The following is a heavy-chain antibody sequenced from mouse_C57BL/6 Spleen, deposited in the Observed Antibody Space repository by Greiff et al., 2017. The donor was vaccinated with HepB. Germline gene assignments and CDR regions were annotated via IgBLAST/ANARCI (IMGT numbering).Heavy chain of an antibody. J-gene: IGHJ4*01. CDR2: ILPGSGST. Sequence: QVQLQQSGAELMKPGASVKLSCKATGYTFTGYWIEWVKQRPGHGLEWIGEILPGSGSTNYNEKFKGKATFTADTPSNTAYMQLSSLTTEDSAIYYCARSGSSGYISYYAMDYWGQGTSVTVSS. CDR1: GYTFTGYW. V-gene: IGHV1-9*01. D-gene: IGHD3-2*02. CDR3: ARSGSSGYISYYAMDY.